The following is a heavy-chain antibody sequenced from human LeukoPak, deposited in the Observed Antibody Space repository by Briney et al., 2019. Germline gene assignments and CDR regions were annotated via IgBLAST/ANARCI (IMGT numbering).Heavy chain of an antibody. Sequence: ASVKVSCKVSGYTLTELSMHWVRQAPGKGLEWMGGFDPEDGETIYAQKFQGRVTMTTDTSTSTAYMELRSLRSDDTAVYYCARVFGPYCSGGSCYSIHYFDYWGQGTLVTVSS. CDR2: FDPEDGET. J-gene: IGHJ4*02. CDR1: GYTLTELS. CDR3: ARVFGPYCSGGSCYSIHYFDY. D-gene: IGHD2-15*01. V-gene: IGHV1-24*01.